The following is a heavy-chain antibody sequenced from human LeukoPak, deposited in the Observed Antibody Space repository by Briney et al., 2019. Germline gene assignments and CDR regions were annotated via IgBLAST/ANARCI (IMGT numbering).Heavy chain of an antibody. CDR2: INHSGST. D-gene: IGHD6-13*01. CDR1: GGSFSGYY. V-gene: IGHV4-34*01. J-gene: IGHJ4*02. Sequence: SETLSLTCAVYGGSFSGYYWSWIRQPPGKGLEWIGEINHSGSTNYNPSLKSRVTISVDTSKNQFSLKLSSVTAADTAVYYCARGRRSSSFDYWGQGTLVTVSS. CDR3: ARGRRSSSFDY.